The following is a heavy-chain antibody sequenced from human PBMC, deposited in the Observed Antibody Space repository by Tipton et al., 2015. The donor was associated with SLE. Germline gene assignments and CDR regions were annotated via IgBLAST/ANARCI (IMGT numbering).Heavy chain of an antibody. CDR2: IYYGGNT. Sequence: TLSLTCTVSGGSINSQYWSWIRQSPGKGLEWIGHIYYGGNTHYNPSLKSRVTISADTSKNQFSLNLSSVTAADTAIYYCARVGYSGTSPYYYYYMDVWGKGTTVTVSS. CDR1: GGSINSQY. CDR3: ARVGYSGTSPYYYYYMDV. J-gene: IGHJ6*03. V-gene: IGHV4-59*11. D-gene: IGHD1-26*01.